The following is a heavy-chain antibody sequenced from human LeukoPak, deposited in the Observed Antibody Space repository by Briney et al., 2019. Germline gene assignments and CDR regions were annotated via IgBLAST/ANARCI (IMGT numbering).Heavy chain of an antibody. CDR1: GFTFSSYA. CDR3: AQGANFVVVPAAVNWFDP. CDR2: ISGSGGST. V-gene: IGHV3-23*01. J-gene: IGHJ5*02. D-gene: IGHD2-2*01. Sequence: PGGSPRLSCVASGFTFSSYAMSWVRQAPGKGLEWVSTISGSGGSTYYADSVRGRFTISRDNSKSTLYLQMNSLRAEETAVDYCAQGANFVVVPAAVNWFDPWGQGTLVTVSS.